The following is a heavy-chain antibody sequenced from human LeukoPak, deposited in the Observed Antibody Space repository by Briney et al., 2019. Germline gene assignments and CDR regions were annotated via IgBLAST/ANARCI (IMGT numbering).Heavy chain of an antibody. CDR1: GYSFTSYW. V-gene: IGHV5-51*01. CDR2: IYPGDSDT. Sequence: GESLKISCKGSGYSFTSYWIGWVRQMPGKGLEWMGIIYPGDSDTRYSPSFQGQVTISADKSISTAYLQWSGLKASDTAMYYCARLESISTYGMDVWGQGTTVTVSS. CDR3: ARLESISTYGMDV. J-gene: IGHJ6*02. D-gene: IGHD2-2*02.